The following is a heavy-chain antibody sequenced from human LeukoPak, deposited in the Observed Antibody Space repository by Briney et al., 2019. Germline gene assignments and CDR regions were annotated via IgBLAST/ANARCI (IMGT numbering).Heavy chain of an antibody. D-gene: IGHD3-10*01. CDR1: GFTFSSYA. J-gene: IGHJ4*02. Sequence: PGGPLRLSCAASGFTFSSYAMSWVRQAPGKGLEWVSAVRDSGATAYYADSVRGRFTISRDNSKNTLDLQMNSLRAEDTAVYFCAKRGVVIRVFLVGFHKEAYYFDSWGQGALVTVSS. V-gene: IGHV3-23*01. CDR3: AKRGVVIRVFLVGFHKEAYYFDS. CDR2: VRDSGATA.